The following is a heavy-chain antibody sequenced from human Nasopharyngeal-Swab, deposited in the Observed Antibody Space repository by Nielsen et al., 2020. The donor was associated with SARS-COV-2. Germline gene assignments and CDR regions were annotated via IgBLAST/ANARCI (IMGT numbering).Heavy chain of an antibody. CDR2: ISSSSSYI. D-gene: IGHD3-3*01. V-gene: IGHV3-21*01. CDR1: GFTFCSYS. CDR3: ARKSEWRGGYFDY. J-gene: IGHJ4*02. Sequence: GGSLRLSCAASGFTFCSYSMNWVRQAPGKGLEWVSSISSSSSYIYYADSVKGRFTISRDNAKNSLYLQMNSLRAEDTAVYYCARKSEWRGGYFDYWGQGTLVTVSS.